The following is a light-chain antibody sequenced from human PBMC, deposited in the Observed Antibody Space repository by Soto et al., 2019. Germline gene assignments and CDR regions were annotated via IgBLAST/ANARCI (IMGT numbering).Light chain of an antibody. Sequence: IHMTESPSTLSASVLYRVTITCRASQSISSWLAWYQQKPGKAPKLLIYDASSLESGVPSRFSGSGSGTEFTLTISSLQPDDFATYYCQHYNSYGTFGQGTKVDIK. V-gene: IGKV1-5*01. CDR1: QSISSW. CDR3: QHYNSYGT. J-gene: IGKJ1*01. CDR2: DAS.